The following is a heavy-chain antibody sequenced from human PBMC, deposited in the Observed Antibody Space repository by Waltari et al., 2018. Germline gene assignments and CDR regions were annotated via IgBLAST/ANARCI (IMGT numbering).Heavy chain of an antibody. J-gene: IGHJ4*02. V-gene: IGHV3-23*01. Sequence: EVQVSESGGGLVQPGGSLRLSCAASGFIFSTYAMTWVRQAPGKGLEWVSTISYNGDSTYYADSVKGRFTISRDNSKNALFLRMNSLSAEDTAVYYCAKCEMYDSGWCAFFRYWGQGTLVTVSS. D-gene: IGHD6-19*01. CDR1: GFIFSTYA. CDR2: ISYNGDST. CDR3: AKCEMYDSGWCAFFRY.